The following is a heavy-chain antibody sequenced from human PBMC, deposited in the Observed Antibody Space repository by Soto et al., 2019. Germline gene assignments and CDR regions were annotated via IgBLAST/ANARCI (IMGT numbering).Heavy chain of an antibody. D-gene: IGHD1-26*01. CDR2: ISGSGTST. Sequence: PGGSLRLSCEASGFTFSSYAMTWVRQAPGKGLEWVSSISGSGTSTYYADSVKGRITISRDNSKDTLFLQMNSLTAEDTAVYYCAKDPSSGSYWDYWGQGTLVTVSS. V-gene: IGHV3-23*01. J-gene: IGHJ4*02. CDR3: AKDPSSGSYWDY. CDR1: GFTFSSYA.